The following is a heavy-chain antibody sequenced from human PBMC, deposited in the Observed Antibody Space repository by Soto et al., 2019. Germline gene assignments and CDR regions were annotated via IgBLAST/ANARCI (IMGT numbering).Heavy chain of an antibody. Sequence: ASVKVSCKASGYTFAHYGISWVRQAPGQGLEWMGWISGNNGATNYAPKMQGRVTMTIDTSTDTAYMDLRSLTSDDTAVYLCARDLKYFRVLGNWFDSWGQGTLVTVSS. J-gene: IGHJ5*01. CDR3: ARDLKYFRVLGNWFDS. D-gene: IGHD2-2*01. CDR2: ISGNNGAT. CDR1: GYTFAHYG. V-gene: IGHV1-18*04.